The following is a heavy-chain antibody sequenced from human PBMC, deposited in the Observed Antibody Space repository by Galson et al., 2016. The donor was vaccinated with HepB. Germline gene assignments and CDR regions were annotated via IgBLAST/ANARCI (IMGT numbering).Heavy chain of an antibody. D-gene: IGHD1-26*01. Sequence: ETLSLTCTVSGDSISSTNYYWGWIRQAPGGGLEWIGGMYYTGSTYYNPSLKSRVTISLDTSRNQFSLKLNSVTAADTAVYYCVSPAAVRGAYYMFDYWGQGALVTVSS. V-gene: IGHV4-39*01. CDR2: MYYTGST. CDR1: GDSISSTNYY. J-gene: IGHJ4*02. CDR3: VSPAAVRGAYYMFDY.